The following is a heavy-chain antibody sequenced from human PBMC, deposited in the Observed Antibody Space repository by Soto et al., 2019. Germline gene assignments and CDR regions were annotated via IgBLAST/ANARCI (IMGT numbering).Heavy chain of an antibody. CDR2: IYYSGST. D-gene: IGHD3-3*01. CDR1: VGSISSSSYY. V-gene: IGHV4-39*01. CDR3: ASRRRITIFGVVIPDAFDI. Sequence: QLQLQESGPGLVKPSETLSLTCTVSVGSISSSSYYWGWIRQPPGKGLEWIGSIYYSGSTYYNPSLKSRVTISVDTSKHQCSLKLSSVTDADTAVYYCASRRRITIFGVVIPDAFDIWGQGTMVTVSS. J-gene: IGHJ3*02.